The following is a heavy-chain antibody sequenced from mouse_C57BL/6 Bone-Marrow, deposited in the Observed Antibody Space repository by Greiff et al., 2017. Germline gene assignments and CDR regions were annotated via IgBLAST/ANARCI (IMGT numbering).Heavy chain of an antibody. CDR1: EYEFPSHD. J-gene: IGHJ4*01. Sequence: DVHLVESGGGLVQPGESLKLSCESNEYEFPSHDMSWVRKTPEKRLELVAAINSDGGSTYYPDTMERRFIISRDNTKKTLYLQMSSLRSEDTALYYCARSYYYGSSYAMDYWGQGTSVTVSS. V-gene: IGHV5-2*01. D-gene: IGHD1-1*01. CDR3: ARSYYYGSSYAMDY. CDR2: INSDGGST.